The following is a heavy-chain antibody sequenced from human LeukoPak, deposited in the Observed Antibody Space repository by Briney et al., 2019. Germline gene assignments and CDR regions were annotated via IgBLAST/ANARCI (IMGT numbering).Heavy chain of an antibody. V-gene: IGHV4-34*01. D-gene: IGHD3-22*01. CDR1: GFTFSSYA. Sequence: SGGSLRLSCAASGFTFSSYAMHWVRQPPGKGLEWIGEINHSGSTNYNPSLKSRVTISVDTSKNQFSLKLSSVTAADTAVYYCARGCPYYDSSGYYHDYWGQGTLVTVSS. J-gene: IGHJ4*02. CDR3: ARGCPYYDSSGYYHDY. CDR2: INHSGST.